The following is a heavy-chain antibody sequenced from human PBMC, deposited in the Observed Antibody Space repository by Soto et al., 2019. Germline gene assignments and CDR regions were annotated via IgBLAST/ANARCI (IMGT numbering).Heavy chain of an antibody. CDR3: ARLTGLRQYHSMDV. V-gene: IGHV5-51*01. D-gene: IGHD3-9*01. J-gene: IGHJ6*02. CDR1: GYTFSRYW. Sequence: PGESLKISCEGSGYTFSRYWIGWVRQMPGKGLEWMGIIYPGDSDTKYNPSFQGQVTTSADKSINTAYLQWSSLKASDSAMYYCARLTGLRQYHSMDVWGRGTTVTVSS. CDR2: IYPGDSDT.